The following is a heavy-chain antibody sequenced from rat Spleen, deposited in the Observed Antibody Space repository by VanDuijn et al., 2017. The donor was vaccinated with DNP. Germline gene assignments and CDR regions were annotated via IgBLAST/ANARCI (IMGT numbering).Heavy chain of an antibody. V-gene: IGHV2-30*01. Sequence: QVQLKESGPGLVQPSQTLSLTCTVSGFSLTSYNVHWVRQPTGKGLEWMGVIWTGGSTDYNSALKSRLSISRDTSKSQVFLKMNSLQTEDIATYYCARDYYDGTYYYPYVMDAWGQGASVTVSS. CDR1: GFSLTSYN. J-gene: IGHJ4*01. D-gene: IGHD1-12*02. CDR2: IWTGGST. CDR3: ARDYYDGTYYYPYVMDA.